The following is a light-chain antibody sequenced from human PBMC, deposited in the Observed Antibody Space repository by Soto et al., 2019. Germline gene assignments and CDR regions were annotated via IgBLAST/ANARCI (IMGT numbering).Light chain of an antibody. J-gene: IGKJ1*01. CDR2: GAS. Sequence: EIVMTPSPATLSVSPGERVTLSCRASQSISINLAWYQRKPGQSPRLLFSGASTRATGVPVRFSGSGSGTEFTLTISSLQSEDFAVYFCQQHNNWPPTFGQGTKVDIK. V-gene: IGKV3-15*01. CDR1: QSISIN. CDR3: QQHNNWPPT.